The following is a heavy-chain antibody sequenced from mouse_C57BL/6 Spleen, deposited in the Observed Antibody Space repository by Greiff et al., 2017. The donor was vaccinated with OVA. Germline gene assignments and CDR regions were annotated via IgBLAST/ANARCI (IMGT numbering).Heavy chain of an antibody. V-gene: IGHV1-39*01. CDR1: GYSFTDYN. CDR3: ARKGATMVTREGFYFDY. CDR2: INPNYGTT. J-gene: IGHJ2*01. D-gene: IGHD2-2*01. Sequence: EVQRVESGPELVKPGASVKISCKASGYSFTDYNMNWVKQSNGKSLEWIGVINPNYGTTSYNQKFKGKATLTVDQSSSTAYMQLNSLTSEDSAVYYCARKGATMVTREGFYFDYWGQGTTLTVSS.